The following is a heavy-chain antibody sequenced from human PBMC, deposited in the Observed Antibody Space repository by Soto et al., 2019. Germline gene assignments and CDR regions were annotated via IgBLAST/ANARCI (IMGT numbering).Heavy chain of an antibody. V-gene: IGHV3-74*01. CDR3: ARVRVTSYTWFDP. CDR2: INSDGSAT. J-gene: IGHJ5*02. D-gene: IGHD2-2*01. Sequence: GGSLRLSCAASEFTFSSYWMHWVRQAPGKGLEWVSRINSDGSATSYADSVKGRFTISRDNAKNTLYLQMNSLRAEDTAVYYCARVRVTSYTWFDPWGQGTLVTISS. CDR1: EFTFSSYW.